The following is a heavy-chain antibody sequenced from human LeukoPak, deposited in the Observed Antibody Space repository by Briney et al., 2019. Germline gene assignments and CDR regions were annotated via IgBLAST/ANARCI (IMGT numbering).Heavy chain of an antibody. V-gene: IGHV3-11*01. D-gene: IGHD1-1*01. CDR1: GFTFSDYY. CDR2: ISSSGSTI. CDR3: AAERPLQPFDY. Sequence: GGSLRLSGTASGFTFSDYYMSWIRQAPGEGLEGVSYISSSGSTIYYADSVKGRFTISRDNAKNSLYLQMNSLRAEDTAVYYCAAERPLQPFDYWGQGTLVTVSS. J-gene: IGHJ4*02.